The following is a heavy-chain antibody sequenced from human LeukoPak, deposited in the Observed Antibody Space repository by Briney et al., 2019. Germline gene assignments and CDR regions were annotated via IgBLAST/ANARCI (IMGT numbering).Heavy chain of an antibody. V-gene: IGHV3-53*01. CDR1: GFTVSSNY. J-gene: IGHJ3*02. D-gene: IGHD1-26*01. Sequence: GGSLRLSCAASGFTVSSNYMSWVRQAPGKGLEWVSIIYSGGSTFYADSVKGRFTISRDNSKNTLYLQMNSLRAEDTAMYYCARGGSYLSAFDIWGQGTMVTVSS. CDR3: ARGGSYLSAFDI. CDR2: IYSGGST.